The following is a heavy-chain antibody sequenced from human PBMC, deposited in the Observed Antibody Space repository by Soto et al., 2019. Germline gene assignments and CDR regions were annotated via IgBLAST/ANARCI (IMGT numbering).Heavy chain of an antibody. J-gene: IGHJ3*02. V-gene: IGHV5-51*01. CDR3: ARGGPLIAAADKYDAFDI. D-gene: IGHD6-13*01. CDR2: IYPGDSDT. Sequence: PGHALKISGKGSGYSFTSYWIGWVRQMPGKGLEWMGIIYPGDSDTRYSPSFQGQVTISADKSISTAYLQWSSLKASDTAMYYCARGGPLIAAADKYDAFDIWGQGTMVTVSS. CDR1: GYSFTSYW.